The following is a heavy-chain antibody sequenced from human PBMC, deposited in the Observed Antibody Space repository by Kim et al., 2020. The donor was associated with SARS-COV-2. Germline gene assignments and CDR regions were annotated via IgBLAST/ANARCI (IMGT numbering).Heavy chain of an antibody. D-gene: IGHD6-13*01. J-gene: IGHJ4*02. V-gene: IGHV3-30*18. CDR2: ISYDGSKK. CDR1: GFTFSSYG. Sequence: GGSLRLSCEASGFTFSSYGMHWVRQAPGKGLEWVAVISYDGSKKYYADSVKGRFTISRDNSKNTLYLQMNSLRAEDTAVYYCVKQALIAAVGTFFDYWGQGTLVTVAS. CDR3: VKQALIAAVGTFFDY.